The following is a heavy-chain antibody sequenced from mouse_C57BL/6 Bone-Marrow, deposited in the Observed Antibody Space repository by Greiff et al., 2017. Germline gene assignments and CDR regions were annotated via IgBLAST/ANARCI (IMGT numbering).Heavy chain of an antibody. J-gene: IGHJ1*03. D-gene: IGHD1-1*01. V-gene: IGHV7-3*01. CDR2: IRNKANGYTT. Sequence: EVQLVESGGGLVQPGGSLSLSCAASGFTFTDYYMSWVRQPPGKALEWLGFIRNKANGYTTEYSASVKGRFTISRDNSQSILYLQMNALRAEDSATYYCARYDYYGGDGYFDVWGTGTTVTVSS. CDR1: GFTFTDYY. CDR3: ARYDYYGGDGYFDV.